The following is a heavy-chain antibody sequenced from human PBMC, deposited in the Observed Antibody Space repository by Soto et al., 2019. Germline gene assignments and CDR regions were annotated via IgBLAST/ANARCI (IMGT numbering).Heavy chain of an antibody. J-gene: IGHJ3*02. CDR1: AFTFSGYW. Sequence: PGGSLRLSCAASAFTFSGYWMHWVRQAPGKGLVWVSRINSDESRTSYADSVKGRFTISRDNAKNTLFLQMNSLRVEDTAVYFCARAKKYYFGSGSYSENDAFDIWGQGTIVTVSS. CDR3: ARAKKYYFGSGSYSENDAFDI. V-gene: IGHV3-74*01. D-gene: IGHD3-10*01. CDR2: INSDESRT.